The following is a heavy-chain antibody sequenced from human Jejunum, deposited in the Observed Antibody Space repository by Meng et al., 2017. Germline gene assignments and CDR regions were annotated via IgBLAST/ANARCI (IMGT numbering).Heavy chain of an antibody. D-gene: IGHD2-15*01. J-gene: IGHJ4*02. CDR1: GGTFNTYA. CDR2: IIPIFDTP. Sequence: LVHAGAEVKKPGSSVKVSCKVSGGTFNTYAISWVRQALGQGLEWMGGIIPIFDTPNYAQKFQDRVTITADASTSTAYMELNGLISEDTALYYCARGAVVATTYYFDSWGQGTLVTVSS. V-gene: IGHV1-69*01. CDR3: ARGAVVATTYYFDS.